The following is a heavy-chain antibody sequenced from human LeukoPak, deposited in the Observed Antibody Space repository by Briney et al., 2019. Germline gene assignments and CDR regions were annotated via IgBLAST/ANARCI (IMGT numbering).Heavy chain of an antibody. J-gene: IGHJ3*01. Sequence: PGGSLRLSCAASGFTFNIYGLHWVRQAPGKGLEWISYIRDGGGATYFSDSVKGRFSIPRDDANHTLYLQMRRLRDEDTAVYYCVRGRSGSGRYAFEVWGQGTMVTVSS. CDR1: GFTFNIYG. CDR2: IRDGGGAT. D-gene: IGHD3-10*01. CDR3: VRGRSGSGRYAFEV. V-gene: IGHV3-48*02.